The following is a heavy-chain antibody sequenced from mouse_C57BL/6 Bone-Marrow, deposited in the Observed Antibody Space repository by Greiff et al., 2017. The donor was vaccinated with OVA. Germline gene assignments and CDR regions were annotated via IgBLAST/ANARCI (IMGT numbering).Heavy chain of an antibody. CDR3: ARGARLWGHY. Sequence: QVQLKQPGAELVKPGASVKLSCKASGYTFTSYWMHWVKQRPGQGLEWIGMIHPNSGSTNYNEKFKSKATLTVDKSSSTAYMQLSSLTSEDSAVYYCARGARLWGHYWGQGTTLTVSS. CDR2: IHPNSGST. CDR1: GYTFTSYW. D-gene: IGHD1-1*02. V-gene: IGHV1-64*01. J-gene: IGHJ2*01.